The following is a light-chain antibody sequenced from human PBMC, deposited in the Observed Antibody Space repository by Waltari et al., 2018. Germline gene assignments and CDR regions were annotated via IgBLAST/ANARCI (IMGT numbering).Light chain of an antibody. CDR2: AAS. CDR3: LKYNRAPLT. CDR1: QCLSNY. J-gene: IGKJ1*01. Sequence: DIQMTQSPSSLSASVGDRVPITCRASQCLSNYLAWYQQKPGKVPKLLFYAASTLHSGVPSRCSGSGSGTEFTLTSSRLQSEDVATYYCLKYNRAPLTFGQATKVAIK. V-gene: IGKV1-27*01.